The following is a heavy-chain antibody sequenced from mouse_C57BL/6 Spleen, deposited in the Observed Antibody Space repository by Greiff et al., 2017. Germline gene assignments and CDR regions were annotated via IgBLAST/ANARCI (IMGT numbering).Heavy chain of an antibody. D-gene: IGHD2-3*01. CDR3: ARPSIYDGYFDY. CDR2: INPNNGGT. Sequence: VQLKASGPELVKPGASVKMSCKASGYTFTDYNMHWVKQSHGKSLEWIGYINPNNGGTSYNQKFKGKATLTVNKSSSTAYMELRSLTSEDSAVYYCARPSIYDGYFDYWGQGTTLTVSS. V-gene: IGHV1-22*01. CDR1: GYTFTDYN. J-gene: IGHJ2*01.